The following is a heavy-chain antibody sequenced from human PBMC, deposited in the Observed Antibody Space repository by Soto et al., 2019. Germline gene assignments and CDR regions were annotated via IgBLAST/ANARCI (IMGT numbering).Heavy chain of an antibody. CDR2: IFPGDSDT. J-gene: IGHJ6*02. CDR1: GYKFTRYW. CDR3: TRSSGMDV. Sequence: GASLKISFKGFGYKFTRYWIGWVRQMPGKGLEWMGIIFPGDSDTRYSPSVQGQVTISVDKSINTAYLQWNSLKASDTAIYYCTRSSGMDVWGQGTSVT. V-gene: IGHV5-51*01.